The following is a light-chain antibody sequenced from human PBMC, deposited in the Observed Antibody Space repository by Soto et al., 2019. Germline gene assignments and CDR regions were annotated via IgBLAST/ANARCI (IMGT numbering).Light chain of an antibody. Sequence: EIVLTQSPGTLSLSPGERATHSCRASQSVDSNYLAWYQQKPGQAPRLLIYAATSRATGIPDRFSGSGSGTDFTLTISRLEPEDFAVYYCQHYGSSSTFGGGTKVDIK. CDR3: QHYGSSST. CDR1: QSVDSNY. CDR2: AAT. J-gene: IGKJ4*01. V-gene: IGKV3-20*01.